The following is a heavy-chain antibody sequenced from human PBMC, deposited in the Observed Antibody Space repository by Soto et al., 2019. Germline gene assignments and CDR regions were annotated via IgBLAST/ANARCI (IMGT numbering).Heavy chain of an antibody. CDR2: ISNSGTYV. D-gene: IGHD6-19*01. CDR3: ATARAQWLEGSRADY. V-gene: IGHV3-21*06. J-gene: IGHJ4*02. Sequence: EEHLVESGGGLVKPGGSLRLSCAASGFIFGTYTMNWVRQAPGKGLEWVSSISNSGTYVTYADTVKGRFTISRDNDKNSLFLQRNSLRADDTAVYYCATARAQWLEGSRADYWGQGTLVTVSS. CDR1: GFIFGTYT.